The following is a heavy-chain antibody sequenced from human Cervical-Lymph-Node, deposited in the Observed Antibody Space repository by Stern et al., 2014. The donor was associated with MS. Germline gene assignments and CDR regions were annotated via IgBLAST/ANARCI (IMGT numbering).Heavy chain of an antibody. Sequence: QLVQSGAEVKKPVASVKVSCKASGFTFTNYYVHWVRQAPGQGLEWMGIINRSDDDTGYAQRFQGRLTVTRDTSSSTVYMELTSLRYDDTAVYYCALSAFDFWGQGTLVTVSS. J-gene: IGHJ4*02. CDR2: INRSDDDT. V-gene: IGHV1-46*01. D-gene: IGHD5/OR15-5a*01. CDR3: ALSAFDF. CDR1: GFTFTNYY.